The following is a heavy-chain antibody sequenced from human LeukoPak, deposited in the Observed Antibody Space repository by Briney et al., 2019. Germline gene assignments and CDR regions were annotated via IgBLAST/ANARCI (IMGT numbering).Heavy chain of an antibody. CDR2: IYSGGST. V-gene: IGHV3-53*05. Sequence: PGGSLRLSCAASGFTVSSNYMSWVRQAPGKGLEWVSVIYSGGSTYYADSVKGRFTISRDNYKNTLYLEINSLRVEDTAVYYCAKDLMRDRWFGESWGQGTLVIVSS. J-gene: IGHJ5*02. CDR1: GFTVSSNY. D-gene: IGHD3-10*01. CDR3: AKDLMRDRWFGES.